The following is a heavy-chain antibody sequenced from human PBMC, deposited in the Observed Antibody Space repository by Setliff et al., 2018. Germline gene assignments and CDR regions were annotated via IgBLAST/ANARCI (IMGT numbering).Heavy chain of an antibody. D-gene: IGHD2-21*01. J-gene: IGHJ4*02. CDR2: VIPGGQG. CDR3: AKDRVNDGFCDFDS. CDR1: GFTFREYS. Sequence: GGSLRLSCATSGFTFREYSMAWVRKVPGKGLEWVASVIPGGQGGCGGSLRGRCYISRDNSKKTVLLQMSNLRAEDTATYYCAKDRVNDGFCDFDSWGQGIVVTVSS. V-gene: IGHV3-23*01.